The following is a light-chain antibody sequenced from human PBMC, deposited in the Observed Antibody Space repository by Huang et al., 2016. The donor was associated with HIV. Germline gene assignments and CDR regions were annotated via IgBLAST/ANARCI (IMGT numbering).Light chain of an antibody. CDR2: WAS. V-gene: IGKV4-1*01. CDR3: QQYFDLPLT. J-gene: IGKJ4*01. Sequence: IVMSQSPQSLSVSLGDRATINCSSSQTVLCDYNSKNYLAWYQQKAGQPPKLLIYWASVRESGVSDRFTGSGSGTDFTLTIDNLQPDDGAVYTCQQYFDLPLTFGGGTTVEI. CDR1: QTVLCDYNSKNY.